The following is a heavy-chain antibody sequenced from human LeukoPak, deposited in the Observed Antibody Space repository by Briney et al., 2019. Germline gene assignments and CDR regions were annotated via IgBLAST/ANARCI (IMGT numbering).Heavy chain of an antibody. V-gene: IGHV1-69*13. D-gene: IGHD4-17*01. J-gene: IGHJ3*02. CDR3: ARDLALRENDAFDI. Sequence: SVKVSCKASGGTVRRFGISWVRQAPGQGLEWMGGIIPIFGTTSYVQKFQGRVTINADESTSTAYMELSSLRSEDTAVYYCARDLALRENDAFDIWGQGTMVTVSS. CDR1: GGTVRRFG. CDR2: IIPIFGTT.